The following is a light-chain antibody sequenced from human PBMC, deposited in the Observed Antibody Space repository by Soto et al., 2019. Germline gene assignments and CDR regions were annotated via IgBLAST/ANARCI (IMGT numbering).Light chain of an antibody. Sequence: QSALTQPASVSGSPGQSITISCTGTSSDVGDYNYVSWYQQHPGKAPKLMIYEVSNRPSGVSNRFSGSKSGNTASLTISGLQAEDEADYYCSSYSSSAILLFGGGTKVTVL. CDR3: SSYSSSAILL. CDR2: EVS. CDR1: SSDVGDYNY. V-gene: IGLV2-14*01. J-gene: IGLJ2*01.